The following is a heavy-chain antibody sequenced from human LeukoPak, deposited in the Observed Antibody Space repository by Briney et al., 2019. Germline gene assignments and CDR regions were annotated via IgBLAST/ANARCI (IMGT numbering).Heavy chain of an antibody. CDR2: IYYSGST. J-gene: IGHJ4*02. CDR1: GGSISSYY. Sequence: SETLSLTCTVSGGSISSYYWSWIRQPPGKGLEWIGYIYYSGSTNYNPSLKSRVTISVDTSKNQFSLKLSSVTAADTAVYYRARQTHYGSGTYYFFDYWGQGTLVTVSS. CDR3: ARQTHYGSGTYYFFDY. D-gene: IGHD3-10*01. V-gene: IGHV4-59*08.